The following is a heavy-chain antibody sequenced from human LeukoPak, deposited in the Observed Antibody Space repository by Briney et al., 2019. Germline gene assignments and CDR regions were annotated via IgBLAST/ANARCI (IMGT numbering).Heavy chain of an antibody. CDR3: AKGQGLRSNWFDP. V-gene: IGHV3-9*01. J-gene: IGHJ5*02. CDR1: GFTFDDYA. CDR2: ISWNSGSI. Sequence: GGSLRLSCAASGFTFDDYAMHWVRQVPGKGLEWVSGISWNSGSIDYADSVKGRFTISRDNAKNSLYLQMGSLRAEDTAFYYCAKGQGLRSNWFDPWGQGTLVTVSS. D-gene: IGHD3-3*01.